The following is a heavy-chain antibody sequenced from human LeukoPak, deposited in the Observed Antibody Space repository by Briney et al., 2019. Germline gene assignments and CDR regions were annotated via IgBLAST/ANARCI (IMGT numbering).Heavy chain of an antibody. CDR2: INHSGST. J-gene: IGHJ4*02. CDR3: ARHGYTASHYFLDF. CDR1: GGSFSVYH. Sequence: SETLSLTCAVYGGSFSVYHWSWIRQPPGKGLEWIGEINHSGSTNYNSSLKSRVTMSVDTSKRQFSLNLTSVTAADTAIYFCARHGYTASHYFLDFWSQGTLVTVSS. V-gene: IGHV4-34*01. D-gene: IGHD3-16*01.